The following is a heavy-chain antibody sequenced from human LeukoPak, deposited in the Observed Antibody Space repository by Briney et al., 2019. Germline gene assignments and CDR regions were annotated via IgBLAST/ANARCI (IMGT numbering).Heavy chain of an antibody. CDR3: ARDHDPSYYDFWSGYLGGY. CDR1: GYTFTSYG. Sequence: ASVKVSCKASGYTFTSYGISWLRQAPGQGLEWMGWISAYNGNTNYAQKLQGRVTMTTDTSTSTAYMELRSLRSDDTAVYYCARDHDPSYYDFWSGYLGGYWGQGTLVTVSS. V-gene: IGHV1-18*01. J-gene: IGHJ4*02. CDR2: ISAYNGNT. D-gene: IGHD3-3*01.